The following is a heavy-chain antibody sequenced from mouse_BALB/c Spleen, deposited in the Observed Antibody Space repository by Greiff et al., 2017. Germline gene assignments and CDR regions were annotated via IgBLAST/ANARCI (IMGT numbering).Heavy chain of an antibody. CDR2: INPYNDYT. CDR1: GYTFTNNH. CDR3: ARKGYYAMDY. V-gene: IGHV1S45*01. J-gene: IGHJ4*01. Sequence: EVQLKESGAELVRPGASVKISCKASGYTFTNNHINWVKQRPGQGLDWIGYINPYNDYTSYNQKFKGKATLTVDKSSSTAYMELSSLTSEDSAVYYCARKGYYAMDYWGQGTSVTVSS.